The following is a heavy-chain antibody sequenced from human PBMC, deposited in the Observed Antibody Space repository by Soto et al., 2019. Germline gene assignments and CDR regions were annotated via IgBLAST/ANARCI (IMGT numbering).Heavy chain of an antibody. CDR3: TRDLEWLLFDY. J-gene: IGHJ4*02. Sequence: GGSLRLFCEASVFSFSDYVMHWVRQAPGKGLAWVSRVSHDGAVTSYADSVKGRFTVSRDNSKNTLYLQMNSLRAEDTAVYYCTRDLEWLLFDYWGQGSLVTVSS. D-gene: IGHD3-3*01. V-gene: IGHV3-74*01. CDR1: VFSFSDYV. CDR2: VSHDGAVT.